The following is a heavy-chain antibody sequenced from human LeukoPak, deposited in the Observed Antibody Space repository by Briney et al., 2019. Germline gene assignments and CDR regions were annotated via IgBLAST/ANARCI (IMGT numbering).Heavy chain of an antibody. J-gene: IGHJ3*02. D-gene: IGHD3-16*01. Sequence: PGGSLRLSCAASGITVSRNHMSWVRQAPGKGLEWVANIKQDGREEYYVDSVKGRFSISRDNAKNSLYLQMNSLRAEDTAVYYCARERTGPRGTFDIWGQGTMVTDSS. CDR3: ARERTGPRGTFDI. V-gene: IGHV3-7*01. CDR1: GITVSRNH. CDR2: IKQDGREE.